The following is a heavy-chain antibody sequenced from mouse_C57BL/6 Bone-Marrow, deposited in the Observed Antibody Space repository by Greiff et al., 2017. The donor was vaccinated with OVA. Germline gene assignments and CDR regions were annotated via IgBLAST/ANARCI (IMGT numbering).Heavy chain of an antibody. V-gene: IGHV5-15*01. CDR2: ISNLAYSI. CDR1: GFTFSDYG. Sequence: EVKLVESGGGLVQPGGSLKLSCAASGFTFSDYGMAWVRQAPRKGPEWVAFISNLAYSIYYADTVTGRFTISRENAKNTLHLEMSSLRSEDTAMYYCARQGDYYGSPWFAYWGQGTLVTVSA. J-gene: IGHJ3*01. CDR3: ARQGDYYGSPWFAY. D-gene: IGHD1-1*01.